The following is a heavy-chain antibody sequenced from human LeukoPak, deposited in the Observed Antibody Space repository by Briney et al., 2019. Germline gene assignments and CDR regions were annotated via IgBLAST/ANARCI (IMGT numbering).Heavy chain of an antibody. CDR2: MNPNSGNT. CDR3: ARTRRGQLWNRARDFDY. J-gene: IGHJ4*02. CDR1: GYTFTSYD. V-gene: IGHV1-8*03. D-gene: IGHD5-18*01. Sequence: ASVEVSCKASGYTFTSYDINWVRQATGQGLEWMGWMNPNSGNTGYAQKFQGRVTITRNTSISTAYMELSSLRSEDTAVYYCARTRRGQLWNRARDFDYWGQGTLVTVSS.